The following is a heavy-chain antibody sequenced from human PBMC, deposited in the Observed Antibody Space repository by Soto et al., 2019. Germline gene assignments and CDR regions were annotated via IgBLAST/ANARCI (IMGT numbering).Heavy chain of an antibody. Sequence: QVQLQESGPGLVKPSQTLSLTCTVSGGSISSGGYYWSWIRQHPGKGLEWIGYIYYSGSTYYNPSLKRRVTRSVDTSTNQFALKLSSVPAADTAVYYWARWPQLEPRFDYWGQGTLVTVSS. CDR2: IYYSGST. CDR3: ARWPQLEPRFDY. J-gene: IGHJ4*02. D-gene: IGHD1-1*01. V-gene: IGHV4-31*03. CDR1: GGSISSGGYY.